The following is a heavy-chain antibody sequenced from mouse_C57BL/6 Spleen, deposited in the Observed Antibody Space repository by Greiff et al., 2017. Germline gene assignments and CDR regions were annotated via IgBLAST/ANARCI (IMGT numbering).Heavy chain of an antibody. J-gene: IGHJ4*01. V-gene: IGHV2-5*01. CDR3: AKHDYDEGYAMDY. CDR1: GFSLTSYG. CDR2: IWRGGST. D-gene: IGHD2-4*01. Sequence: VQLVESGPGLVQPSQSLSITCTVSGFSLTSYGVHWVRQSPGKGLEWLGVIWRGGSTDYNAAFMSRLSITKDNSKSQVFFKMNSLQADDTAIYYCAKHDYDEGYAMDYWGQGTSVTVSS.